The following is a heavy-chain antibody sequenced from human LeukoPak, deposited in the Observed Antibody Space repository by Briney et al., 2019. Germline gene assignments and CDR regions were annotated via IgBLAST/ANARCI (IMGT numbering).Heavy chain of an antibody. CDR2: ISAYDVKT. J-gene: IGHJ4*02. V-gene: IGHV1-18*01. CDR1: GYTFVRHG. D-gene: IGHD1-14*01. CDR3: ARDSRSPGPVFSDY. Sequence: ASVMVSCRASGYTFVRHGVNWVRQAPGQGLEWMGWISAYDVKTHYAERLQGRVTMTRDISASTVYMELRSLTSDDTAVYYCARDSRSPGPVFSDYWGQGTLVTVSS.